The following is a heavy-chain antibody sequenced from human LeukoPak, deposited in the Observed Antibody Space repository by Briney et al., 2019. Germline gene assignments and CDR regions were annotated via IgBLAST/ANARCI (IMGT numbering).Heavy chain of an antibody. CDR1: GFSFRSYA. V-gene: IGHV3-23*01. Sequence: GGSLRLSCAASGFSFRSYAMSWVRQAPGKGLEWVSAISGSGTNTYYADSVKGRFTISRDNSKNTLDLQMNSLRAEDTAVYYCAKANGTIFGVAGYFDYWGQGTLVTVSS. CDR2: ISGSGTNT. CDR3: AKANGTIFGVAGYFDY. D-gene: IGHD3-3*02. J-gene: IGHJ4*02.